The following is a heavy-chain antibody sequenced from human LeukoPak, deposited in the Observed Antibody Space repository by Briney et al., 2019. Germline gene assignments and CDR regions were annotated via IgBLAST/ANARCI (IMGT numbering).Heavy chain of an antibody. D-gene: IGHD1-26*01. CDR1: GGSISSYY. J-gene: IGHJ4*02. Sequence: SETLSLTCTVSGGSISSYYWSWIRQPPGKGLEWIGYIYYSGSTNYNPSLKSRVTISVDTSKNQFSLRLSSVTAADTAVYYCARVDLGATLNYWGQGTLVTVSS. CDR3: ARVDLGATLNY. V-gene: IGHV4-59*01. CDR2: IYYSGST.